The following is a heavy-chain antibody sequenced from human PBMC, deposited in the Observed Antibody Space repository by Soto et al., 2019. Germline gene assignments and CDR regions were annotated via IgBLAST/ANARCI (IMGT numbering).Heavy chain of an antibody. CDR3: ARETTPGWFDP. CDR1: GGSISSGGYS. Sequence: SETLSLTCAVSGGSISSGGYSWSWIRQPPGKGLEWIGYIYHSGSTYYNPSLKSRVTISVDRSKNQFSLKLSSVTAADTAVYYCARETTPGWFDPWGQATLVTVSS. J-gene: IGHJ5*02. D-gene: IGHD1-1*01. V-gene: IGHV4-30-2*01. CDR2: IYHSGST.